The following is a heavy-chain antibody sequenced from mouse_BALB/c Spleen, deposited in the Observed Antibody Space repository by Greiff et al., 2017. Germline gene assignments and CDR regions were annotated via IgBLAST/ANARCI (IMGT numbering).Heavy chain of an antibody. J-gene: IGHJ4*01. CDR2: IFPGTGTT. Sequence: VQLQQSGAELVKPGASVKLSCKTSGYTFTSYWIQWVKQRPGQGLGWIGEIFPGTGTTYSNEKFKGKATLTIDTSSSTAYMQLSSLTSEDSAVYFCATRGKDAMDYWGQGTSVTVSS. V-gene: IGHV1S132*01. CDR3: ATRGKDAMDY. D-gene: IGHD2-1*01. CDR1: GYTFTSYW.